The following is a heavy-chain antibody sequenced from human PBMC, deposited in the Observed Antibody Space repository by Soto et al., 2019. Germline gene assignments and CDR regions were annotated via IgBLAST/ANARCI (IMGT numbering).Heavy chain of an antibody. V-gene: IGHV3-15*02. CDR2: IKSNADGGTI. J-gene: IGHJ6*02. CDR1: EFTFSKAW. CDR3: TTARRNSYGMDV. Sequence: EVQLVESGGALVKPGGSLRLSCAASEFTFSKAWMSWVRQAPGKGLEWVCRIKSNADGGTIDYAAPVKGRFTISRDDSKNMLYLQINSLKTEDTAVYYCTTARRNSYGMDVWGQGTTVTVSS.